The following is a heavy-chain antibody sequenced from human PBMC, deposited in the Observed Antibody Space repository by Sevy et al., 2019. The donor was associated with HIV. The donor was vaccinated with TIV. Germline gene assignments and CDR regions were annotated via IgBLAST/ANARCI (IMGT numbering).Heavy chain of an antibody. D-gene: IGHD3-22*01. J-gene: IGHJ4*02. CDR3: ARWGNSSGIDY. CDR1: GFYFG. V-gene: IGHV3-33*03. Sequence: GGCLRLSCTASGFYFGIHWVRHAPGKGLEWVALIWYDGINKDYADSVKGRFTISRDNSKNTVFLQMNSLRAEDTGMYYCARWGNSSGIDYWGQGSLLTVSS. CDR2: IWYDGINK.